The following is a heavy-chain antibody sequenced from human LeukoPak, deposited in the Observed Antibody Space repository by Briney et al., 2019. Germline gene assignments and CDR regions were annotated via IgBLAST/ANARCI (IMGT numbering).Heavy chain of an antibody. CDR3: ARGYSSSWYGANNYYNGLDV. J-gene: IGHJ6*02. D-gene: IGHD6-13*01. CDR2: ISSSGGST. V-gene: IGHV3-64*01. CDR1: GFTSSTYT. Sequence: GGSLRLSCAASGFTSSTYTMHWVRQAPGKGLEYVSAISSSGGSTYYANSVKGRFSISRDNSKNTLNLQMGSLRAEDMAVYYCARGYSSSWYGANNYYNGLDVWGQGTTVTVSS.